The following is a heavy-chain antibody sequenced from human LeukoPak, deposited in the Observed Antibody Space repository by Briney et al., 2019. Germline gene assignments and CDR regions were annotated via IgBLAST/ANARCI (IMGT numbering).Heavy chain of an antibody. J-gene: IGHJ5*02. V-gene: IGHV1-46*01. Sequence: ASVKVSCKASGYTFTSYYMHWVRQAPGQGLEWMGIINPSGGSTSYAQKFQGRVTMTRDTSTSTVYMELSSLRSEDTAVYYCARDVRYCSGGSCYSSWFDPWGQGTLVTVSS. CDR1: GYTFTSYY. CDR3: ARDVRYCSGGSCYSSWFDP. CDR2: INPSGGST. D-gene: IGHD2-15*01.